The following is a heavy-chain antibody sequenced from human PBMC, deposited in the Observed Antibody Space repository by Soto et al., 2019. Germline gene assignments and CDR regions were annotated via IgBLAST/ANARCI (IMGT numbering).Heavy chain of an antibody. J-gene: IGHJ4*02. Sequence: QLQLQESGPGLVKPSETLSLICIVSGGSISSSSHYWGWIRQPPGKGLEYIGSISYSGSTYYNPSLKSRVTISGDTSKNQFSLKLSSVTDAETAVYYCARHVVGTTYNYWGQGTLVTVSS. CDR1: GGSISSSSHY. CDR2: ISYSGST. D-gene: IGHD1-1*01. CDR3: ARHVVGTTYNY. V-gene: IGHV4-39*01.